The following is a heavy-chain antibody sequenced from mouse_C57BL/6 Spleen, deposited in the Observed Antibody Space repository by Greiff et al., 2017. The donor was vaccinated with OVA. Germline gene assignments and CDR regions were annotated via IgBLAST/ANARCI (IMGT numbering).Heavy chain of an antibody. CDR3: AREDYYAEWDWYFDV. CDR2: IYPGDGDT. V-gene: IGHV1-82*01. CDR1: GYAFSSSW. Sequence: VQLVESGPELVKPGASVKISCKASGYAFSSSWMNWVKQRPGKGLEWIGRIYPGDGDTNYNGKFKGKATLTADKSSSTAYMQLSSLTSEDSAVYFCAREDYYAEWDWYFDVWGTGTTVTVSS. J-gene: IGHJ1*03. D-gene: IGHD1-1*01.